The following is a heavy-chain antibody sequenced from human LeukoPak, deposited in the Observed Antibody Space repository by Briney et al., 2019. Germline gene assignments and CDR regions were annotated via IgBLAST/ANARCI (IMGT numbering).Heavy chain of an antibody. J-gene: IGHJ4*02. CDR1: GFTFSSFW. Sequence: GGSLRLSCAASGFTFSSFWMSWVRQAPGKGLEWVANIMQDGSEKYYGDSVKGRFTISRDNAKNSLYLQMNSLRAEDTAVYYCARFYYSSNDYWGQGTLVTVSS. CDR3: ARFYYSSNDY. CDR2: IMQDGSEK. D-gene: IGHD6-19*01. V-gene: IGHV3-7*01.